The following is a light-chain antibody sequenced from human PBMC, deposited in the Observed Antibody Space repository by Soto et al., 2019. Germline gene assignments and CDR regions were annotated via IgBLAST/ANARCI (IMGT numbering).Light chain of an antibody. CDR3: SSSGGYSTSVV. V-gene: IGLV2-23*01. CDR1: SSDVGGYNL. Sequence: QSALTQPASVSGAPGQSITISCTGTSSDVGGYNLVSWYQQHPGKAPKLMIYEANKRPSGVSDRFSGSKSGNTASLTISGLQAEDADEYYCSSSGGYSTSVVFGGGTKLTVL. J-gene: IGLJ2*01. CDR2: EAN.